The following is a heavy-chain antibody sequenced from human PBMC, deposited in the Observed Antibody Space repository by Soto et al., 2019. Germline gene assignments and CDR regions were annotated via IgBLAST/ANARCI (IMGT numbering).Heavy chain of an antibody. V-gene: IGHV3-23*01. D-gene: IGHD3-22*01. CDR1: GFTFSSYA. Sequence: EVQLLESGGGLVQPGGSLRLSCAASGFTFSSYAMSWVRQAPGKGLEWVSAISGSGGSTYYADSVKGRFTISRDNSKNTLYLPMNSLRAEDTAVYYCAKTLYYYDSSGYQWGKGTLVTVSS. CDR2: ISGSGGST. CDR3: AKTLYYYDSSGYQ. J-gene: IGHJ4*02.